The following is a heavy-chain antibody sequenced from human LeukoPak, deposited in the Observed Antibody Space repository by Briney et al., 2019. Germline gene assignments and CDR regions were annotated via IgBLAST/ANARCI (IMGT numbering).Heavy chain of an antibody. J-gene: IGHJ4*02. Sequence: SETVSLTCTDSGGSISSGGYYWSWIRQHPGKGLEWIGYIYYSGSTYYNPSLKSRVTISVDTSMNQFSLKLSSVTAADTAVYYCARAPGYSSSWLFDYWGQGTLVTVSS. CDR2: IYYSGST. CDR1: GGSISSGGYY. CDR3: ARAPGYSSSWLFDY. V-gene: IGHV4-31*03. D-gene: IGHD6-13*01.